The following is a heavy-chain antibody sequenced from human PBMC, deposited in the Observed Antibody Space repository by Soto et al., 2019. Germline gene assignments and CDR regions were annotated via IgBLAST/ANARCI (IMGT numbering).Heavy chain of an antibody. Sequence: EVQLLESGGGLVQPGGSLRLSCAPSGFTFSSYAMSWVRQAPGKGLEWVSSISGSGGSTYYADSVKGRFTISRDRSKNTVYLRMNSLRAEDTAVYYCAKDRERSPHDSWGQGILVTVSS. CDR1: GFTFSSYA. CDR3: AKDRERSPHDS. V-gene: IGHV3-23*01. D-gene: IGHD1-1*01. J-gene: IGHJ4*02. CDR2: ISGSGGST.